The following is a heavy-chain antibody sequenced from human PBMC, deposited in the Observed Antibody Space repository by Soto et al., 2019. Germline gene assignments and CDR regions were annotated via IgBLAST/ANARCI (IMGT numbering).Heavy chain of an antibody. J-gene: IGHJ6*02. D-gene: IGHD2-21*01. CDR1: GGSISSGGYY. CDR3: AASCVACGGFNYYGMDV. V-gene: IGHV4-31*03. Sequence: QVQLQESGPGLVKPSQTLSLTCTVSGGSISSGGYYWYWIRQHPGKARGGIGYIYYSGTTYYNPSLKSRVTISVDTSKNQFSLKLSSVTAADTAVYYCAASCVACGGFNYYGMDVWGQGTTVTVSS. CDR2: IYYSGTT.